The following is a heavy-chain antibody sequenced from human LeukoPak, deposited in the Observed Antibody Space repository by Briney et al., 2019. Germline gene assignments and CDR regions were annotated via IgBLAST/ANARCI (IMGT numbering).Heavy chain of an antibody. V-gene: IGHV3-30*18. CDR2: ISSDGSNK. J-gene: IGHJ4*02. D-gene: IGHD1-26*01. Sequence: GRSLRLSCAASGFTFSSYGMHWVRQAPGKGLEWVAVISSDGSNKYYADSVKGRFTISRDNSKNTLYLQMDSLRTEDTAVYYCAKDPGATPYYFDYWGQGTLVTVSS. CDR3: AKDPGATPYYFDY. CDR1: GFTFSSYG.